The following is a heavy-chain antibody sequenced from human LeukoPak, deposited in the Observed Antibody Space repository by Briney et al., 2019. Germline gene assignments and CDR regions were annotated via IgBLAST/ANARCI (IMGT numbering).Heavy chain of an antibody. Sequence: PGRSLRLSCAASGFTFSSYAMHWVRQAPGKGLEWVAVISYDGSNKYYADSVKGRFTISRDNSKNTLYLQMNSLRAEDTAVYYCARDPVATITSVLDYWGQGTLVTVSS. J-gene: IGHJ4*02. CDR3: ARDPVATITSVLDY. CDR1: GFTFSSYA. CDR2: ISYDGSNK. D-gene: IGHD5-24*01. V-gene: IGHV3-30*04.